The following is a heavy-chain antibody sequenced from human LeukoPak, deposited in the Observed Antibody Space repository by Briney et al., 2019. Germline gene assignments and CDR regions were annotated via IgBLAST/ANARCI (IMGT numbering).Heavy chain of an antibody. D-gene: IGHD3-3*01. J-gene: IGHJ5*02. Sequence: VASVKVSCKASGYTFIGYYMHWVRQAPGQGLEWMGWINPSSGGTNYAQKFQGRVTMTRDTSISTAYMELSRLRSDDTAVYYCARDQPPYDFWSGYTLGWFDPWGQGTLVTVSS. V-gene: IGHV1-2*02. CDR1: GYTFIGYY. CDR2: INPSSGGT. CDR3: ARDQPPYDFWSGYTLGWFDP.